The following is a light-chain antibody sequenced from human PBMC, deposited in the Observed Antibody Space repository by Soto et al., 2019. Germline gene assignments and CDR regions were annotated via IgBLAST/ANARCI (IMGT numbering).Light chain of an antibody. CDR2: DVN. J-gene: IGLJ3*02. V-gene: IGLV2-11*01. CDR3: CSYTGTYTWV. CDR1: SSDVGGYNY. Sequence: QSALTQPRSVSGSPGQSVTISCTGTSSDVGGYNYVSWYEQYPGKAPKLVIYDVNKRPSGVPDRFSGSKSGNTASLTISGLRAEDEADYYCCSYTGTYTWVFGGGTQLTVL.